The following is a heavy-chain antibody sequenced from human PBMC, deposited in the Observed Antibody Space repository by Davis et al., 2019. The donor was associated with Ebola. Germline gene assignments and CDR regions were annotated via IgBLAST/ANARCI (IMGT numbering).Heavy chain of an antibody. V-gene: IGHV4-59*04. D-gene: IGHD1-26*01. CDR2: IFHSGNT. Sequence: MPSETLSLTCTVSGGSISSYYWSWIRQPPGKGLEWIGSIFHSGNTYYNSSLKSRVTMSVDASNNQFSLTLRSVTAADTAVYYCARDGVGASPLDYWGQGILVTVSS. CDR3: ARDGVGASPLDY. J-gene: IGHJ4*02. CDR1: GGSISSYY.